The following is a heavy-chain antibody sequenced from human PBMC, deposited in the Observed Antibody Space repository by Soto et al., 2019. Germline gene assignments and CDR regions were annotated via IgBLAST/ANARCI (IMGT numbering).Heavy chain of an antibody. D-gene: IGHD2-15*01. V-gene: IGHV3-23*01. CDR2: ISGSGGST. CDR3: AKDRRGSVDCSGGSCYSEGY. CDR1: GFTFSSYA. J-gene: IGHJ4*02. Sequence: PGGSLRLSCAASGFTFSSYAMSWVRQAPGKGLEWVSAISGSGGSTYYADSVKGRFTISRDNSKNTLYLQMNSLRAEGTAVYYCAKDRRGSVDCSGGSCYSEGYWGQGTLVTVSS.